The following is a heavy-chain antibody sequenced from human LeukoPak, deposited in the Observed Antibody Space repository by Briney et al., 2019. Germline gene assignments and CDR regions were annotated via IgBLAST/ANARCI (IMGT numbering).Heavy chain of an antibody. D-gene: IGHD3-10*01. J-gene: IGHJ6*03. CDR3: ARGLFGELLLSYMDV. Sequence: PGGSLRLSCAASGFTFSDYNMNWVRQAPGKGLEWVSYISSSSSTIYYADSVKGRFTISRDNAKNSLYLQMNSLRAEDTAVYYCARGLFGELLLSYMDVWGKGTTVTVSS. CDR1: GFTFSDYN. V-gene: IGHV3-48*01. CDR2: ISSSSSTI.